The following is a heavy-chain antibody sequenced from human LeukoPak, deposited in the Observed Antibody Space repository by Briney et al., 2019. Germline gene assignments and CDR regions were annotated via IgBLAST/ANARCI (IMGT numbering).Heavy chain of an antibody. V-gene: IGHV4-4*07. CDR3: ARAYDFWSGYYTGYYYYYGMDV. CDR2: IYTSGST. CDR1: GGSISSYY. D-gene: IGHD3-3*01. J-gene: IGHJ6*02. Sequence: SETLSLTCTVSGGSISSYYWSWIRQPAGKGLEWIGRIYTSGSTNYNPSLKSRVTMSVDTSKNQFSLKLSSVTAADTAVYYCARAYDFWSGYYTGYYYYYGMDVWGQGTTVTVSS.